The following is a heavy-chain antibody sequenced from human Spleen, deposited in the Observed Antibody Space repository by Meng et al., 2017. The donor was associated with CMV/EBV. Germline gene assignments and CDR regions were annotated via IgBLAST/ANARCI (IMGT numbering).Heavy chain of an antibody. CDR1: GFTFSSYA. J-gene: IGHJ5*02. Sequence: SGFTFSSYAMHWVRQAPGKGLEWVAVISYDGNNIYHADSVKGRFTISRENFKNTLYLQMNSLRAEDTAVYYCARGLPLWFGEQELDHWGQGTLVTVSS. CDR2: ISYDGNNI. CDR3: ARGLPLWFGEQELDH. D-gene: IGHD3-10*01. V-gene: IGHV3-30-3*01.